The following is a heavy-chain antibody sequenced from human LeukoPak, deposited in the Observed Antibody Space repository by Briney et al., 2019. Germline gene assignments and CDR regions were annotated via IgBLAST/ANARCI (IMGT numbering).Heavy chain of an antibody. CDR1: GFTFSAYA. CDR2: ISNNGGSS. J-gene: IGHJ4*02. D-gene: IGHD1-1*01. Sequence: GGSLKLSCSASGFTFSAYAMYWVRQAPGKGLEYVSGISNNGGSSFYADSVKGRFTISRDNSKNTLYLQMSSLRAEDTAVYYCVKITSVTGGDCWGQGTRLTVSS. CDR3: VKITSVTGGDC. V-gene: IGHV3-64D*09.